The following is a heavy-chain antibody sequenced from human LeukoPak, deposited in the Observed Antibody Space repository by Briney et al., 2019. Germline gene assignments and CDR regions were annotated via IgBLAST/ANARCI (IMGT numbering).Heavy chain of an antibody. J-gene: IGHJ4*02. D-gene: IGHD2-15*01. CDR2: IIPILGIA. Sequence: SVKVSCKASGGTFSSYAISWVRQAPGQGLEWMGRIIPILGIANYAQKFQGRVTITADKSTSTAYMELSSLRSEDTAVYYCAAPPANVVVVAQFDYWGQGTLVTVSS. V-gene: IGHV1-69*04. CDR1: GGTFSSYA. CDR3: AAPPANVVVVAQFDY.